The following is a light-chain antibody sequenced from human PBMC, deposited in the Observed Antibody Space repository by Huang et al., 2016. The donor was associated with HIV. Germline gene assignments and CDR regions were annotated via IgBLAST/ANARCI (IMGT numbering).Light chain of an antibody. CDR3: QQRGNWPRT. Sequence: EIELTQSPATLSLSPGERATLSCRASQRVSSYLAWYQQKPGQAPRLLIYDASNRATGIPARFSGSGSGTDFTLTISSLEPEDFAVYYCQQRGNWPRTFGQGTRVEVK. CDR2: DAS. J-gene: IGKJ1*01. CDR1: QRVSSY. V-gene: IGKV3-11*01.